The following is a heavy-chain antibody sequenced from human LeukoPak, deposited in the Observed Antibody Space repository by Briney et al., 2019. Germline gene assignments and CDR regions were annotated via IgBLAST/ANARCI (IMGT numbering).Heavy chain of an antibody. CDR1: GDSVSSNSVA. J-gene: IGHJ4*02. V-gene: IGHV6-1*01. CDR2: TYYRSQWYN. CDR3: ARDQYCSSFACSFDY. Sequence: KQSQTLSLTCAISGDSVSSNSVAWNWIRQSSSRGLEWLGRTYYRSQWYNEYAASVRGRITINPDTSKNQFSLQLNSVTPEDTAVYYCARDQYCSSFACSFDYWGQGTLVTVSS. D-gene: IGHD2-2*01.